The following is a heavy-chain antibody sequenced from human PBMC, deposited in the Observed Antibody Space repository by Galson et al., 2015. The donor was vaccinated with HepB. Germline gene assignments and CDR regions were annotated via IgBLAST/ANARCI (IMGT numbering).Heavy chain of an antibody. CDR1: GFTFKNYA. CDR3: ARSLFPPVVVVAAPDY. CDR2: ISYDGTNK. Sequence: SLRLSCAASGFTFKNYAMHWVRQAPGQGLEWVAVISYDGTNKYYADSVKGRFTISRDNSKNTLYLQMNSLRAEDTAVYYCARSLFPPVVVVAAPDYWGQGTLVTVSS. D-gene: IGHD2-15*01. V-gene: IGHV3-30-3*01. J-gene: IGHJ4*02.